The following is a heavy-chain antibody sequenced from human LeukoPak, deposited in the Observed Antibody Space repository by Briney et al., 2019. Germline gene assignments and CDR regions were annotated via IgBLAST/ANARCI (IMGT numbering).Heavy chain of an antibody. CDR1: GFTVGSNY. Sequence: PGGSLRLSCAASGFTVGSNYMSWVRQAPGKGLEWVSIIYRGGSTNYADSVKGRFTISRDTSKNTLHLQMNSLRAEDTAVYYCARLSANSSAYFFDYWGQGTLVTVSS. V-gene: IGHV3-66*04. CDR2: IYRGGST. J-gene: IGHJ4*02. CDR3: ARLSANSSAYFFDY. D-gene: IGHD3-22*01.